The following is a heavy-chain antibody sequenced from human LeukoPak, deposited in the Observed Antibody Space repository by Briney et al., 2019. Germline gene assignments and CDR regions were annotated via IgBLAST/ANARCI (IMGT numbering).Heavy chain of an antibody. J-gene: IGHJ4*02. Sequence: SETLSLTCTASGGSISSSSYYWGWIRQPPGKALEWIGSIYYSGSTYYNPSLKSRVTISVDTSKNQFSLKLSSVSAADTAVYYCARLAVTFDYWGQGTLVTVPS. D-gene: IGHD2-21*02. CDR1: GGSISSSSYY. V-gene: IGHV4-39*01. CDR2: IYYSGST. CDR3: ARLAVTFDY.